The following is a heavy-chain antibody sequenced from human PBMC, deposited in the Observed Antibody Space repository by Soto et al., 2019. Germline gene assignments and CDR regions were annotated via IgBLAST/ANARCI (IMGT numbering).Heavy chain of an antibody. CDR2: IIPILGIA. Sequence: SVKVSCKASGGTFSSYTISWVRQAPGQGLEWIGRIIPILGIANYAQKFQGRVTITADKSTSTAYMELSSLRSEDTAVYYCARDKRTGTYRFDPWGQGTLVTVSS. CDR3: ARDKRTGTYRFDP. CDR1: GGTFSSYT. D-gene: IGHD1-7*01. J-gene: IGHJ5*02. V-gene: IGHV1-69*04.